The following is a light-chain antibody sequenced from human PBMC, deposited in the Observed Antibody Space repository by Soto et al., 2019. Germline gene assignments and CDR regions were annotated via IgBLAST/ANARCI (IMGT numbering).Light chain of an antibody. V-gene: IGKV3-15*01. Sequence: EIVMTQSPTTPPVSTGETATLXXXXXKRIGSYLAGYQHKLGQPPRLLLYGASTRATGIPARFSGSGSGTEFTLTISSLEPEDFAVYYCQQLTDWPPQWTFGQGTKVDIK. CDR3: QQLTDWPPQWT. CDR2: GAS. J-gene: IGKJ1*01. CDR1: KRIGSY.